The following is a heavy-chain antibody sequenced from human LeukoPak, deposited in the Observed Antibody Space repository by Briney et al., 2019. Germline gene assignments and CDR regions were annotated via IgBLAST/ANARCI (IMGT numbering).Heavy chain of an antibody. CDR2: IYYSGST. CDR3: FRVISSNFDS. CDR1: GGSISSSSYY. V-gene: IGHV4-39*01. Sequence: SETLSLTRTVSGGSISSSSYYWGWIRQPPGKGLEWIGSIYYSGSTYYNPSLKSRVTISVDTSKNQFSLKLSSVTAADTSVYYFFRVISSNFDSGGRGPPATFSP. D-gene: IGHD2/OR15-2a*01. J-gene: IGHJ4*02.